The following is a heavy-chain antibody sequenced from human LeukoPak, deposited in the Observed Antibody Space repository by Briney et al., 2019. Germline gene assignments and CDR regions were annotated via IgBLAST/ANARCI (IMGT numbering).Heavy chain of an antibody. CDR2: IRPDGSDI. J-gene: IGHJ4*02. CDR3: VKEVVATTFDY. Sequence: GGSLRLSCVASGFNLRHYYMSWVRQAAAKGLEWVADIRPDGSDIYNVDSVRGRFTISRDTSKNTLYLQMNSLRAEDTAVYYCVKEVVATTFDYWGQGTLVTVSS. D-gene: IGHD5-12*01. V-gene: IGHV3-7*05. CDR1: GFNLRHYY.